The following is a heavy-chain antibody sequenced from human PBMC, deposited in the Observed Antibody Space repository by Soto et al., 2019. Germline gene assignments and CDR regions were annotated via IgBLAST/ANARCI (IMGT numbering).Heavy chain of an antibody. CDR2: INTDGSII. Sequence: PGGSLRLSCAASGLIFSKYKMHWVRQAPGKGLVWVSRINTDGSIIDYADSVKGRFTVSRDNAKNTLYLQMNSLRADDTAVYYCARDTDGLHYWGQGTLVTVSS. V-gene: IGHV3-74*01. CDR1: GLIFSKYK. J-gene: IGHJ4*02. CDR3: ARDTDGLHY.